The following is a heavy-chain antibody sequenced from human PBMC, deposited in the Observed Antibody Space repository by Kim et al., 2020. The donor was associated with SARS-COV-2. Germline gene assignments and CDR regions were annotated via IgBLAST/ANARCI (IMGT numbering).Heavy chain of an antibody. V-gene: IGHV7-4-1*02. J-gene: IGHJ6*02. D-gene: IGHD3-9*01. CDR1: GYTFTTYP. Sequence: ASVKVSCKASGYTFTTYPMNWVRQAPGQGLEWMGWINTNTGNPTYAQGFTGRFVFSLDTSVSTAYLQISSLKAEDTAVYYCARDLRGPPNYYYGMDVWGQGTTVTFSS. CDR3: ARDLRGPPNYYYGMDV. CDR2: INTNTGNP.